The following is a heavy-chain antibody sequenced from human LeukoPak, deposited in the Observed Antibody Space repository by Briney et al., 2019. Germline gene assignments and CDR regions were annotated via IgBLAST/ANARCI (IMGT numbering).Heavy chain of an antibody. CDR1: GFTFSSYA. J-gene: IGHJ6*03. Sequence: GGSLRLSCAASGFTFSSYAMHWVRQAPGKGLEWVAVISYDGSNKYYADSVKGRFTISRDNSKNTLYLQMNSLRAEDTAVYYCAKGYYYYYMDVWGKGTTVTVSS. CDR2: ISYDGSNK. CDR3: AKGYYYYYMDV. V-gene: IGHV3-30-3*01.